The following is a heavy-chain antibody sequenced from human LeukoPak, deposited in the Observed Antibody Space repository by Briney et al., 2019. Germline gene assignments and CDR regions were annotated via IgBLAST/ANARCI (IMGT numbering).Heavy chain of an antibody. CDR3: AAASAFSSSWRS. CDR2: ITASDTTK. D-gene: IGHD6-13*01. V-gene: IGHV3-48*01. Sequence: PGGSLRLSCAASGLTFSSYNMNWVRQAPGKGPEWVAYITASDTTKYYADSVKGRFTISRDNAKKSLFLQMNSLRAEDTAVYYCAAASAFSSSWRSWGQGTEVSVSS. J-gene: IGHJ5*02. CDR1: GLTFSSYN.